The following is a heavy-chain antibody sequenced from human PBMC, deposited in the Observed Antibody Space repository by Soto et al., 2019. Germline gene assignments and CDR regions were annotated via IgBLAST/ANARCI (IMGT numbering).Heavy chain of an antibody. J-gene: IGHJ4*02. V-gene: IGHV3-64*01. CDR2: ISSNGGST. CDR3: ARTSGYAFDY. D-gene: IGHD5-12*01. Sequence: EVQLVESGGGLVQPGGSLRLSCAASGFTFSSHAMHWVRQAPGKGLEYVSVISSNGGSTYYANSVKGRFTISRDNSKNTLYLQMGSLRAEDMAVYYCARTSGYAFDYWGQGTLVTVSS. CDR1: GFTFSSHA.